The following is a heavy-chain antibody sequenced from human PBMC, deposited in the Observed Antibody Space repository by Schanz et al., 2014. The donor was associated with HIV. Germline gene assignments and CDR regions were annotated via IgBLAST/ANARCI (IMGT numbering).Heavy chain of an antibody. CDR1: GGTFSSYA. CDR2: IIPVFGTT. V-gene: IGHV1-69*06. D-gene: IGHD5-18*01. CDR3: ARGAAEMVTMTPWRY. Sequence: QVPLVQSGAEVKKPGSSVKVSCKASGGTFSSYAFSWVRQAPGQGLEWMGGIIPVFGTTKYPQRLQGRVTIIADKSTTTAYMELSNLRSEDTAVYFCARGAAEMVTMTPWRYWGQGTLVTVSS. J-gene: IGHJ4*02.